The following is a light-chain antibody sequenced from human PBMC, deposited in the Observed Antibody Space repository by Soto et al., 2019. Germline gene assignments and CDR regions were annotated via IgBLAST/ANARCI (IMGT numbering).Light chain of an antibody. CDR1: SSDVGAYNW. CDR3: CSYAGSYTLV. Sequence: QSALTQPRSVSGSPGQSVTISCAGTSSDVGAYNWVSWYQQHPGKVPKLIIYDVTRRPSGVPDRFSGSKSGNTASLTISGLQADDEGDYYCCSYAGSYTLVFGGGTKLTVL. J-gene: IGLJ3*02. V-gene: IGLV2-11*01. CDR2: DVT.